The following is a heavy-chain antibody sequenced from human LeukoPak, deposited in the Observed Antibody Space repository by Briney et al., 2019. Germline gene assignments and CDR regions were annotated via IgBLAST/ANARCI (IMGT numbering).Heavy chain of an antibody. CDR1: GGSISSGDYS. CDR3: ARQIFGVVMSDY. V-gene: IGHV4-30-4*01. J-gene: IGHJ4*02. D-gene: IGHD3-3*01. Sequence: PSETLSLTCTVSGGSISSGDYSWSWIRQPPGKGLEWIGYIYYSGSTYYNPSLKSRVTISVDTSKNQFSLKLSSVTAADTAVYYCARQIFGVVMSDYWGQGTLVTVSS. CDR2: IYYSGST.